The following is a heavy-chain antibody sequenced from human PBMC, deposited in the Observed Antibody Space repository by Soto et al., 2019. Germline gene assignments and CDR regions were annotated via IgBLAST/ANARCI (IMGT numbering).Heavy chain of an antibody. V-gene: IGHV3-21*01. D-gene: IGHD3-3*01. Sequence: GGSLRLSCAASGFTFSSYSMNWVRQAPGKGLEWVSSISSSSSYIYYADSVKGRFTISRDNAKNSLYLQMNSLRAEDTAVYYCARNAGPGILEWFSHQYYYYMDVWGKGTTVTVSS. CDR2: ISSSSSYI. CDR1: GFTFSSYS. J-gene: IGHJ6*03. CDR3: ARNAGPGILEWFSHQYYYYMDV.